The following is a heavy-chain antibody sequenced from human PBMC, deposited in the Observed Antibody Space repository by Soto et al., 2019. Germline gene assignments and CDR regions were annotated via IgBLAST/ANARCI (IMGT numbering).Heavy chain of an antibody. Sequence: ASVKVSCKASGYTFTSYAMHWVRQAPGQRLEWMGWINAGNGNTKYSQKFQGRVTITRDTSASTAYMELSSLRSEDTAVYYCARQYAYGDSNWFDPWGQGTLVTVSS. V-gene: IGHV1-3*01. CDR1: GYTFTSYA. CDR3: ARQYAYGDSNWFDP. D-gene: IGHD4-17*01. J-gene: IGHJ5*02. CDR2: INAGNGNT.